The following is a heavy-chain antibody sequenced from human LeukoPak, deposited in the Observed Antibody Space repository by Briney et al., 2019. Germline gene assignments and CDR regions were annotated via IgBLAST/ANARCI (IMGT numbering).Heavy chain of an antibody. CDR3: LRGDRRDY. CDR2: IDSSGGYM. V-gene: IGHV3-21*06. J-gene: IGHJ4*02. CDR1: GFSFTAYW. Sequence: GGSLRLSCAASGFSFTAYWMSWVRQAPGKGLEWVSSIDSSGGYMFYADSVKGRFIISRDNAKDSLYLQMNSLRVEDTAVYYCLRGDRRDYWGQGTLVTVSS.